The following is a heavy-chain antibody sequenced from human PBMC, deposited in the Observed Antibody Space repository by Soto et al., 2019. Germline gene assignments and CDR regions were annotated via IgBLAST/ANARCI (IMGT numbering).Heavy chain of an antibody. CDR3: ASGMVRGVYDAFDI. V-gene: IGHV1-8*01. CDR2: VNPNSGNT. J-gene: IGHJ3*02. D-gene: IGHD3-10*01. CDR1: GYTFTSYD. Sequence: ASVKVSCKASGYTFTSYDINWVRQATGQGLEWMGWVNPNSGNTGYAQKFQGRVTMTRNTSISTAYMELSSLRSEDTAVYYCASGMVRGVYDAFDIWGQGTMVTVSS.